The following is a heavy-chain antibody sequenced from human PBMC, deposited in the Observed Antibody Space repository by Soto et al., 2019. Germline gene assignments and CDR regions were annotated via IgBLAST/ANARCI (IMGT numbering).Heavy chain of an antibody. V-gene: IGHV1-24*01. J-gene: IGHJ3*02. D-gene: IGHD5-12*01. CDR3: ATGGYSGYDLWAFDI. CDR1: GYTLTELS. Sequence: ASVKVSCKVSGYTLTELSMHWVRQAPGKGLEWMGGFDPEDGETIYAQKFQGRVTMTEDTSTDTAYMGLSSLRSEDTAVYYCATGGYSGYDLWAFDIWGQGTMVTVSS. CDR2: FDPEDGET.